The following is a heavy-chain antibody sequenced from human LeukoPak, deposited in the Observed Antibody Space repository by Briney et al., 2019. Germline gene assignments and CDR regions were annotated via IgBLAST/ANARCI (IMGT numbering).Heavy chain of an antibody. V-gene: IGHV1-69*04. D-gene: IGHD3-10*01. CDR3: ARNKGRYGSGRVHFDP. CDR2: IIPILGIA. Sequence: SCAASGFTFSSYAMSWVRQAPGKGLEWMGRIIPILGIANYAQKFQGRVTITADKSTSTAYMELSSLRSEDTAVYYCARNKGRYGSGRVHFDPWGQGTLVTVSS. CDR1: GFTFSSYA. J-gene: IGHJ5*02.